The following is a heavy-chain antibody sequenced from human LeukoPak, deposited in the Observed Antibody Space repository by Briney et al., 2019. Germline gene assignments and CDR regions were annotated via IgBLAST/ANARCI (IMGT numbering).Heavy chain of an antibody. CDR1: GGSISSGGYS. V-gene: IGHV4-30-2*01. CDR3: ARVAGYYDSSGYPTGYYFDY. J-gene: IGHJ4*02. CDR2: IYHSGST. Sequence: PSKTLSLTCAVSGGSISSGGYSWSWIRQPPGKGLEWIGYIYHSGSTYYNPSLKSRVTISVDRSKNQFSLKLSSVTAADTAVYYCARVAGYYDSSGYPTGYYFDYWGQGTLVTVSS. D-gene: IGHD3-22*01.